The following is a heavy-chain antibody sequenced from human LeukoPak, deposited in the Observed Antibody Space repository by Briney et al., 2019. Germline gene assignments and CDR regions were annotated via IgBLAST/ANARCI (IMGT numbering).Heavy chain of an antibody. Sequence: PGGSLRLSCAASGFTLSGDYMSWVRQAPGKGLEWVSAISGRGTDTFYADSVKGRVTISRDNSKNTLYLQMNSLRDEDTAVYYCATHIVAVFDYWGQGTLVTVSS. CDR3: ATHIVAVFDY. D-gene: IGHD6-13*01. CDR2: ISGRGTDT. V-gene: IGHV3-23*01. CDR1: GFTLSGDY. J-gene: IGHJ4*02.